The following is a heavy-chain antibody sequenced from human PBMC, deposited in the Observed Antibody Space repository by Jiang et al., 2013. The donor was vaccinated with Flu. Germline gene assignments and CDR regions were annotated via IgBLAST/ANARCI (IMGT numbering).Heavy chain of an antibody. CDR3: AVKVVVAANFSWFDP. Sequence: LLKPSETLSLTCAVYGGSFSGYYWSWIRQPPGKGLEWIGEINHSGSTNYNPSLKSRVTISVDTSKNQFSLKLSSVTAADTAVYYCAVKVVVAANFSWFDPWGQGTLVTVSS. CDR2: INHSGST. D-gene: IGHD2-15*01. CDR1: GGSFSGYY. V-gene: IGHV4-34*01. J-gene: IGHJ5*02.